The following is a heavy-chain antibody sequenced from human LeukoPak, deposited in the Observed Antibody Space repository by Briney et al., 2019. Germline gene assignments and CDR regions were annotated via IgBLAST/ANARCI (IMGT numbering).Heavy chain of an antibody. CDR2: INHSGST. Sequence: SETLSLTCAVYGGSFSGYYWSWIRQPPGKGLEWIGEINHSGSTNYNPSLKRRSTISVDTSKNQLSLQRSSVTAADTAVYYCARRVGYYYDSSGYYGFDYWSQATLVTLPS. CDR1: GGSFSGYY. CDR3: ARRVGYYYDSSGYYGFDY. D-gene: IGHD3-22*01. V-gene: IGHV4-34*01. J-gene: IGHJ4*02.